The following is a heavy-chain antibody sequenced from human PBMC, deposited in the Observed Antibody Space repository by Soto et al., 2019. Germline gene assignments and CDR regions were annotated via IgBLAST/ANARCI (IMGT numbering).Heavy chain of an antibody. CDR1: GYTFTTYG. CDR3: ARGRYGDY. J-gene: IGHJ4*02. Sequence: QVQLVQSGAEVKKPGASVKVSCKASGYTFTTYGISWVRQAPGQGLEWVGWISAYSGNTKYAQKLQGRVTVTTDTSTSTAYMEVRSLSSDATAVYSCARGRYGDYWGQGTLVTTSS. CDR2: ISAYSGNT. D-gene: IGHD4-17*01. V-gene: IGHV1-18*01.